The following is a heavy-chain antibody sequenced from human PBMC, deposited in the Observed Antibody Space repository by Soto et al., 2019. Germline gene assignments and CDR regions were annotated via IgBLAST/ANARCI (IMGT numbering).Heavy chain of an antibody. CDR1: GGSFSGYY. V-gene: IGHV4-34*01. Sequence: PSETLSLTCAVYGGSFSGYYWSWIRQPPGKGLEWIGETNHSGSTNYNPSLKSRVTISVDTSKNQFSLKLSSVTAADTAVYYCARGRPFFFFLMIRRPPRSTHFPSRRSSDL. J-gene: IGHJ2*01. CDR3: ARGRPFFFFLMIRRPPRSTHFPSRRSSDL. D-gene: IGHD4-17*01. CDR2: TNHSGST.